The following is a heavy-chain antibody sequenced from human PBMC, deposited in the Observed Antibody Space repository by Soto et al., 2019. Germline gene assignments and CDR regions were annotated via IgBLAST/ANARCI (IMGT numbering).Heavy chain of an antibody. CDR2: IYYSGST. CDR3: ARVGYDSSGYYYEFRSDAFDI. D-gene: IGHD3-22*01. J-gene: IGHJ3*02. CDR1: GGSISSYY. V-gene: IGHV4-59*01. Sequence: SETLSLTCTVSGGSISSYYWSWIRQPPGKGLEWIVYIYYSGSTKYSPSLKSRVTISVDTSKNQFSLKLSSVTAADTAVYYCARVGYDSSGYYYEFRSDAFDIWGQGTMVTVSS.